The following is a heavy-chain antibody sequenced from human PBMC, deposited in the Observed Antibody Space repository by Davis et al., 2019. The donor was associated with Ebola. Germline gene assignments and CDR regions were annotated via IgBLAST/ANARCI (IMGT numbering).Heavy chain of an antibody. V-gene: IGHV3-30*18. CDR3: AKGYGDKGPFDY. J-gene: IGHJ4*02. CDR2: ISYDGSNK. D-gene: IGHD4-17*01. CDR1: GFTFSSYG. Sequence: GESLKISCAASGFTFSSYGMHWVRQAPGKGLEWVAVISYDGSNKYYADSVKGRFTISRDNSKNTLYLQMNSLRAEDTAVYYCAKGYGDKGPFDYWGQGTLVTVSS.